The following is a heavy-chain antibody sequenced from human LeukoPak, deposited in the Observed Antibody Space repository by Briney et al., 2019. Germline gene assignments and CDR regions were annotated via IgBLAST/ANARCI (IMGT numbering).Heavy chain of an antibody. V-gene: IGHV4-61*01. CDR2: IYYSGST. D-gene: IGHD2-2*02. Sequence: SETLSLTRTVSGGSFSSGSYYWSWIRQPPGKGLEWIGYIYYSGSTNYNPSLKSRVTISVDTSKNQFSLKLSSVTAADTAVYYCARDQYPRCDPWGQGTLVTVSS. CDR3: ARDQYPRCDP. J-gene: IGHJ5*02. CDR1: GGSFSSGSYY.